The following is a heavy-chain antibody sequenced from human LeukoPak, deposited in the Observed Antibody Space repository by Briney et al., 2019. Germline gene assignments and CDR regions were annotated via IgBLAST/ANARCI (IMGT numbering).Heavy chain of an antibody. Sequence: PSETLSLTCAVYGGPFSGYYWSWIRQPPGKGLEWIGEINHSGSTNYNPSLKSRVTISVDTSKNQFSLKLSSVTAADTAVYYCARGGDGYNSQYYFDYWGQGTLVTVSS. CDR1: GGPFSGYY. CDR2: INHSGST. CDR3: ARGGDGYNSQYYFDY. J-gene: IGHJ4*02. V-gene: IGHV4-34*01. D-gene: IGHD5-24*01.